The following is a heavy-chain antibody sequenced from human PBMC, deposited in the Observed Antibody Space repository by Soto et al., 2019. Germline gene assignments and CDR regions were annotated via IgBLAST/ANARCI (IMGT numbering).Heavy chain of an antibody. D-gene: IGHD7-27*01. CDR3: ASSPLTPFDY. Sequence: GGSLRLSCAASGFTFSSYWMHWVSQAPGKGLVWVSRINSDGSSTNYADSMKGRFTISRDNAKNTLYLQMNSLRAEDTAVYYCASSPLTPFDYWGQGTLVTVSS. V-gene: IGHV3-74*01. CDR2: INSDGSST. J-gene: IGHJ4*02. CDR1: GFTFSSYW.